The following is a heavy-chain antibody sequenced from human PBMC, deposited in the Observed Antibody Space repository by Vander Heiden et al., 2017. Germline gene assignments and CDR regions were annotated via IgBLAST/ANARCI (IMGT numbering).Heavy chain of an antibody. CDR2: IKQDGSEK. D-gene: IGHD6-13*01. CDR1: GFPFSSYW. V-gene: IGHV3-7*01. Sequence: VQLVESGGGLVQPGGSLRLSCAASGFPFSSYWMSWVRQAPGKGLEWVANIKQDGSEKYYVDSVKGRFTISRDNAKNSLYLQMNSLRAEDTAVYYCARAAANNAYFDYWGQGTLVTVSS. J-gene: IGHJ4*02. CDR3: ARAAANNAYFDY.